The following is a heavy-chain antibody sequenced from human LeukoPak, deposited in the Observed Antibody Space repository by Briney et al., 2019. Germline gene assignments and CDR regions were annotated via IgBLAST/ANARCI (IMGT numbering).Heavy chain of an antibody. CDR3: AKVNTAMTGYFDY. D-gene: IGHD5-18*01. Sequence: GGSLRLSCAASGFTFSSYGMHWVRQAPGKGLEWVAFIRYDGSNKYYADSVKGRFTISRDNSKNTLYLQMNSLRAEDTAVYYCAKVNTAMTGYFDYWGQGTLVTVSS. CDR1: GFTFSSYG. J-gene: IGHJ4*02. V-gene: IGHV3-30*02. CDR2: IRYDGSNK.